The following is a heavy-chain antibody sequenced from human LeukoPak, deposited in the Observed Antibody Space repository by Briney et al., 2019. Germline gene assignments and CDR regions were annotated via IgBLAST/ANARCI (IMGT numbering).Heavy chain of an antibody. J-gene: IGHJ4*02. CDR3: ARLLNFWSGYYTKYYFDY. D-gene: IGHD3-3*01. Sequence: PSETLSLACTVSGGSISSYYWSWIRQPPGKGLEWIGEINHSGSTNYNPSLKSRVTISVDTSKNQFSLKLSSVTAADTAVYYCARLLNFWSGYYTKYYFDYWGQGTLVTVSS. V-gene: IGHV4-34*01. CDR1: GGSISSYY. CDR2: INHSGST.